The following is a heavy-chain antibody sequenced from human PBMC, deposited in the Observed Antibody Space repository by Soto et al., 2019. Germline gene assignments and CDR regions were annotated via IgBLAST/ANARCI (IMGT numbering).Heavy chain of an antibody. V-gene: IGHV1-69*01. Sequence: QVQLVQSGAEVKKPGSSVKVSCKASGGTFNSYAISWVRQAPGQGLEWMGGIIPMFGTANYAQKFKGRVTITADESTSTGYMELSSLSSEDTAVYYCARGWSYDILTAYSYWGQGTLVTVSS. CDR3: ARGWSYDILTAYSY. J-gene: IGHJ4*02. D-gene: IGHD3-9*01. CDR1: GGTFNSYA. CDR2: IIPMFGTA.